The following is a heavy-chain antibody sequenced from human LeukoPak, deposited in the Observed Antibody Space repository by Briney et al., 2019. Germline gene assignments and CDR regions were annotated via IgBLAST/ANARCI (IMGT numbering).Heavy chain of an antibody. CDR1: GFTFSSYA. D-gene: IGHD3-22*01. J-gene: IGHJ5*02. V-gene: IGHV3-23*01. CDR2: ISGSGGST. CDR3: AKVTWYYDSSGPPWTFDP. Sequence: GGSLRLSCAASGFTFSSYAMSWVRQAPGKGLEWVSAISGSGGSTYYADSVKGRFTISRDNSKNTLYLQMNSPRAEDTAVYYCAKVTWYYDSSGPPWTFDPWGQGTLVTVSS.